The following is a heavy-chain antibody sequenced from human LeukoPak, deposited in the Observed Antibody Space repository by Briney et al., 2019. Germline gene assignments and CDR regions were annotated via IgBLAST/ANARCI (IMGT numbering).Heavy chain of an antibody. V-gene: IGHV3-23*01. J-gene: IGHJ4*02. CDR3: AKALYGGHDY. D-gene: IGHD4-23*01. Sequence: GGSLRLSCAVSGFTFSRYWMSWVRQAPGKGLECVSALSGNGNTIYYADSVKGRFTISRDNSKNTLSLQMNSLRAEDTAVYYCAKALYGGHDYWGQGTLVTVSS. CDR1: GFTFSRYW. CDR2: LSGNGNTI.